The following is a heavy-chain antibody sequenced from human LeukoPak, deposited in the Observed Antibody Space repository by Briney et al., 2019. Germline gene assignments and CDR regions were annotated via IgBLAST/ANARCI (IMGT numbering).Heavy chain of an antibody. J-gene: IGHJ4*02. CDR2: ISGSGHST. CDR1: GFTFTSSA. CDR3: ARDTYYYGSGSYPLFDY. Sequence: GGSLRLSCAASGFTFTSSAMSWVRQAPGKGLEWVSAISGSGHSTDYADSVKGRFTISRDNAKNSLYLQMNSLRAEDTAVYYCARDTYYYGSGSYPLFDYWGQGTLVTVSS. V-gene: IGHV3-23*01. D-gene: IGHD3-10*01.